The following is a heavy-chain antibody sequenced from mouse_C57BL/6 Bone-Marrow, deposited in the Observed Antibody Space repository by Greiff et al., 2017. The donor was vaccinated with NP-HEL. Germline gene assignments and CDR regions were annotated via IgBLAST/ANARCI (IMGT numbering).Heavy chain of an antibody. V-gene: IGHV5-4*01. D-gene: IGHD1-2*01. J-gene: IGHJ3*01. CDR2: ISDGGSYT. CDR3: ARAIIRRFAY. Sequence: EVQLVESGGGLVKPGGSLKLSCAASGFTFSSYAMSWVRQTPEKRLEWVATISDGGSYTYYPDNVKGRFTISRDNAKNNLYLQMSHLKSEDTAMYYCARAIIRRFAYWGQGTLVTVSA. CDR1: GFTFSSYA.